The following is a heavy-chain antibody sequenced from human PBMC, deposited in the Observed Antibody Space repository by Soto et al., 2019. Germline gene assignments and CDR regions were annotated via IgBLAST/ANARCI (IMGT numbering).Heavy chain of an antibody. Sequence: ASVKVSCKASGYTFTGYYMHWVRQAPGQGLEWMGWINANSGGTKYAQKFQGRVTMTRDTSISTAYMELSRLTSDDTAVYYCARAGLTTLEMATTFWGQGSLVTVSS. CDR3: ARAGLTTLEMATTF. CDR1: GYTFTGYY. CDR2: INANSGGT. D-gene: IGHD1-1*01. V-gene: IGHV1-2*02. J-gene: IGHJ4*02.